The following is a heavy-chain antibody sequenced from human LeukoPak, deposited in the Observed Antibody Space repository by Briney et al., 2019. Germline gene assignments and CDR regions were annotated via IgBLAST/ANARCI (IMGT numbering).Heavy chain of an antibody. CDR1: GGSVSSGSYN. CDR2: IYYSGST. D-gene: IGHD4-23*01. CDR3: ARGPGRWPYYFVY. J-gene: IGHJ4*02. Sequence: SETLSLTCTVSGGSVSSGSYNWIWIRQPPGRGLGWVGYIYYSGSTNYNPSLKSRVTISVDTSKNQFSLRRSSVTAAGTAVYFCARGPGRWPYYFVYWGQGTLVTVSS. V-gene: IGHV4-61*01.